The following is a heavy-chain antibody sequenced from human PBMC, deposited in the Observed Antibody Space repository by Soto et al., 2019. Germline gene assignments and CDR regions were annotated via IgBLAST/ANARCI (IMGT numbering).Heavy chain of an antibody. CDR1: GYTFTSYG. D-gene: IGHD3-22*01. CDR2: ISAYNGNT. Sequence: ASVKVSCKASGYTFTSYGISWVRQAPGQGLEWMGWISAYNGNTNYAQKLQGRVTMTTDTSTSTAYMELRSLRSDDTAVYYCARASEYYYDSSGYYDSSTTHYFDYWGQGTLVTVSP. CDR3: ARASEYYYDSSGYYDSSTTHYFDY. V-gene: IGHV1-18*01. J-gene: IGHJ4*02.